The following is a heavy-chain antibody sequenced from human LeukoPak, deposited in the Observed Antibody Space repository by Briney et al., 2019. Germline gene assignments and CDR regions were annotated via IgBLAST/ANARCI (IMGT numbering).Heavy chain of an antibody. V-gene: IGHV5-51*01. J-gene: IGHJ4*02. CDR2: IYPGDSDT. CDR3: ARFRGEDC. CDR1: GYTFPNHW. D-gene: IGHD3-16*01. Sequence: GESLKISCKASGYTFPNHWIGWVRQMPGKGLEWMGIIYPGDSDTRYSPSFRGQVTISADKSIGTTYLQWRSLKASDPAIYYCARFRGEDCWGQGTLVTVSS.